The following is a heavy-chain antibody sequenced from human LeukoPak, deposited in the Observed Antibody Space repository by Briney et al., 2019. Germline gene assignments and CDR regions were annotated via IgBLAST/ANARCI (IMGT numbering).Heavy chain of an antibody. CDR1: GFTFSSYA. Sequence: GGSLRLSCAASGFTFSSYAMHWVRQAPGKGLEWVAVISYDGSNKYYADSVKGRFTISRDNTKNTLYLQMNSLRAEDTAVYYCAKTTTVTVIDYWGQGTLVTVSS. CDR2: ISYDGSNK. V-gene: IGHV3-30-3*01. CDR3: AKTTTVTVIDY. J-gene: IGHJ4*02. D-gene: IGHD4-17*01.